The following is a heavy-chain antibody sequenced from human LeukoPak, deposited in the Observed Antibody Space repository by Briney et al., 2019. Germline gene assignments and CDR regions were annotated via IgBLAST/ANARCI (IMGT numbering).Heavy chain of an antibody. CDR1: GFTVSSNS. CDR2: IYSDNT. Sequence: PGGSLRLSCTVSGFTVSSNSMSWVRQAPGKGLEWVSFIYSDNTHYSDSVKGRFTISRDNSKNTLYLQMNSLRAEDTAVYYCAKDLMVRGVSANYWGQGTLVTVSS. D-gene: IGHD3-10*01. CDR3: AKDLMVRGVSANY. V-gene: IGHV3-53*01. J-gene: IGHJ4*02.